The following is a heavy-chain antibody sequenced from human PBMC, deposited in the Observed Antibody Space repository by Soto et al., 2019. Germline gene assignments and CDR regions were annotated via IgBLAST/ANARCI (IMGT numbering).Heavy chain of an antibody. V-gene: IGHV3-23*01. CDR1: GFTFSSYA. CDR3: AKQVDSWSYSENSNFDY. D-gene: IGHD1-26*01. CDR2: ISGSGGST. Sequence: EVQLLESGGGLVQPGGSLRLSCAASGFTFSSYAMSWVRQAPGKGLEWVSAISGSGGSTYYADSVKGRFTISKDNSKNTLYLQMNSLRAEDTAIYYCAKQVDSWSYSENSNFDYWGQGTLVTVSS. J-gene: IGHJ4*02.